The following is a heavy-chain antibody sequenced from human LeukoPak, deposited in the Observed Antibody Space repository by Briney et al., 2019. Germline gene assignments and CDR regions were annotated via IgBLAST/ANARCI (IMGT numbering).Heavy chain of an antibody. CDR3: ARGGGGYSGSYYDVYYYMDV. V-gene: IGHV4-59*01. CDR1: GGSISSYY. CDR2: IYYSGST. J-gene: IGHJ6*03. Sequence: SETLSLTCTVSGGSISSYYWSWIRQPPGKGLEWIGYIYYSGSTNYNPSLKSRVTISVDTSKNQLSLKLSSVTAADTAVYYCARGGGGYSGSYYDVYYYMDVWGKGTTVTVSS. D-gene: IGHD1-26*01.